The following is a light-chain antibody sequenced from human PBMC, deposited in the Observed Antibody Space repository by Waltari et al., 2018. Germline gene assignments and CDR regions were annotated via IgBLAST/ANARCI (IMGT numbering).Light chain of an antibody. CDR1: QSINNY. V-gene: IGKV3-11*01. J-gene: IGKJ1*01. Sequence: DIVLTQSPATLSLSPGERATLSCRASQSINNYLAWYQQKPGQAPRLLIYSASNRATGIPARFSGSGPGTDFFLTISSLDPEDFAVYYCQQRSSWPRTFGQGTRVEIK. CDR2: SAS. CDR3: QQRSSWPRT.